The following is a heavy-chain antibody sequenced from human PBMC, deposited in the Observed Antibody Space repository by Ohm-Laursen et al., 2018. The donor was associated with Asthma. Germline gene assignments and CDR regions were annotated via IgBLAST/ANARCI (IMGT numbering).Heavy chain of an antibody. CDR3: ARGGGQWLVGNY. J-gene: IGHJ4*02. CDR2: ISSSSTI. D-gene: IGHD6-19*01. Sequence: SLRLSCAASGFTFSSYSMHWVRQAPGKGLEWVSSISSSSTIYYADSVKGRFTISRDNAKNSLYLQMNSLRAEDTAVYYCARGGGQWLVGNYWGQGTLVTVSS. V-gene: IGHV3-69-1*01. CDR1: GFTFSSYS.